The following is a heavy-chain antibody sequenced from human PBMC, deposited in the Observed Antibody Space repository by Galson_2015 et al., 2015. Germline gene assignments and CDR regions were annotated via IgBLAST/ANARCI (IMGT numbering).Heavy chain of an antibody. V-gene: IGHV3-11*01. CDR2: ISSSGSTI. J-gene: IGHJ4*02. CDR1: GFTFSSSY. D-gene: IGHD1-7*01. Sequence: SLRLSCAVSGFTFSSSYMSWIRQAPGKGLEWVSSISSSGSTIYYADSVESRFTISRDNAEKSLYLQMNSLRPEDMAVYYRARAEVRAEVRTTLGVFDFWGQVTLVTVSS. CDR3: ARAEVRAEVRTTLGVFDF.